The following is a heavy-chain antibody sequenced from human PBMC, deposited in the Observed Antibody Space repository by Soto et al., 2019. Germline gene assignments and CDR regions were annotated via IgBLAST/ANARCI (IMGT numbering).Heavy chain of an antibody. J-gene: IGHJ6*03. Sequence: QVQLQESGPGLVKPSQTLSLTCTVSGGSISSGNYYWSWIRQHPGKGLEWIGYIYYSGSTYYNPSLKSRVTTSVDTSKNQFSLKLTSVTAADTAVYYCARARAYSGYDPERPGHYYRDVWGKGTTVTVSS. CDR2: IYYSGST. D-gene: IGHD5-12*01. CDR1: GGSISSGNYY. CDR3: ARARAYSGYDPERPGHYYRDV. V-gene: IGHV4-31*03.